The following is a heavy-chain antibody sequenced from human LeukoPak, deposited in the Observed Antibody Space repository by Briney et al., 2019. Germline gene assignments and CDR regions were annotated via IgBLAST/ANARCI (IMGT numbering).Heavy chain of an antibody. CDR2: ISGSGGNT. CDR3: ARGRGGDYVPSRFDY. CDR1: GFAFSGFA. V-gene: IGHV3-23*01. D-gene: IGHD4-17*01. Sequence: GGSLRLSCSASGFAFSGFAMGWVRQAPGKGLEWVSSISGSGGNTYYADSVEGRFTVSGDNSKSTLFLQMNSLRAEDTALYYCARGRGGDYVPSRFDYWGQGILVTVSS. J-gene: IGHJ4*02.